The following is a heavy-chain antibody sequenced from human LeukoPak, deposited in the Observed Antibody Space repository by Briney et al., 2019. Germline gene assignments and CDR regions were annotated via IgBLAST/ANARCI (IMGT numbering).Heavy chain of an antibody. CDR3: ARDRYSIGWNAFDI. D-gene: IGHD6-19*01. CDR2: IGTAGDT. Sequence: GGSLRLSCAASGFTFSSYDMHWVRKATGKGLEWVSAIGTAGDTYYPGSVKGRFTISRENAKNSLYLQMNSLRAGDTAVYYCARDRYSIGWNAFDIWDQGTMVTVSS. V-gene: IGHV3-13*04. CDR1: GFTFSSYD. J-gene: IGHJ3*02.